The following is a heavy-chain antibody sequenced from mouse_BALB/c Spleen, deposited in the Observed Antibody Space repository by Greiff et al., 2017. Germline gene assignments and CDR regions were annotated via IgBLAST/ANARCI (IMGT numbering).Heavy chain of an antibody. CDR2: ISSGGST. Sequence: EVKLVESGGGLVQPGGSLKLSCAASGFTFSSYAMSWVRQTPEKRLEWVASISSGGSTYYPDSVKGRFTISRDNARNILYLQMSSLRSEDTAMYYCAREGDYRAMDYWGQGTSVTVSS. D-gene: IGHD2-4*01. CDR3: AREGDYRAMDY. V-gene: IGHV5-6-5*01. CDR1: GFTFSSYA. J-gene: IGHJ4*01.